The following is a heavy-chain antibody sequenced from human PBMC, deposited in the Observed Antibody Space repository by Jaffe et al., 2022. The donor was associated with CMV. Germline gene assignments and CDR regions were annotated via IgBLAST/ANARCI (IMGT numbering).Heavy chain of an antibody. CDR1: GGSISSYY. J-gene: IGHJ5*02. Sequence: QVQLQESGPGLVKPSETLSLTCTVSGGSISSYYWSWIRQPPGKGLEWIGYIYYSGSTNYNPSLKSRVTISVDTSKNQFSLKLSSVTAADTAVYYCARHGYAAPSPYRANWFDPWGQGTLVTVSS. CDR3: ARHGYAAPSPYRANWFDP. CDR2: IYYSGST. D-gene: IGHD5-12*01. V-gene: IGHV4-59*08.